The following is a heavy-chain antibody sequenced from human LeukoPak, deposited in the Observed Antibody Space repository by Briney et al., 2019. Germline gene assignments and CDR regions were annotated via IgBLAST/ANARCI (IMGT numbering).Heavy chain of an antibody. Sequence: GGSLRLSCEASVFTFRNYVIHWVRQAPGKGLEWVALISYDGNNKYSGDSVKGRFTISRHNSKNTLYLQMNSLRAEDTAVYYCARGRHRVYYYSYMDVWGKGTTVTVSS. CDR1: VFTFRNYV. CDR3: ARGRHRVYYYSYMDV. V-gene: IGHV3-30*04. J-gene: IGHJ6*03. CDR2: ISYDGNNK.